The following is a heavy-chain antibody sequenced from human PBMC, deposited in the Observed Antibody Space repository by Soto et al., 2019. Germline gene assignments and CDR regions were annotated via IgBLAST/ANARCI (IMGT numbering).Heavy chain of an antibody. V-gene: IGHV3-30*03. J-gene: IGHJ4*02. CDR1: GFTFSSYG. CDR3: ARCSGGSSWYPPDY. CDR2: VANDGSNQ. Sequence: QVQLVESGGGVVQPGRSLRLSCAASGFTFSSYGMQWVRQSPGEGPEWVAIVANDGSNQYYAEFVKGRFTISRDNSKTTVFLEMDSLRPEDTAVYYCARCSGGSSWYPPDYWGQGTLVTVSS. D-gene: IGHD6-13*01.